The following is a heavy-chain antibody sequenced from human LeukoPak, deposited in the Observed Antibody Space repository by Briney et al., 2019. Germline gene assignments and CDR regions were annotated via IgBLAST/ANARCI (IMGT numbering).Heavy chain of an antibody. J-gene: IGHJ4*02. CDR3: ARPPSRYCSGGSCYSDAYFDY. V-gene: IGHV5-51*01. D-gene: IGHD2-15*01. Sequence: LGESLKISCKGSGYSFTGYWIGWVRQMPGKGLEWMGIIYPGDSDTRYSPSFQGQVTISADKSISTAFLQWSSLKASDTAMYYCARPPSRYCSGGSCYSDAYFDYWGQGTLVTVSS. CDR2: IYPGDSDT. CDR1: GYSFTGYW.